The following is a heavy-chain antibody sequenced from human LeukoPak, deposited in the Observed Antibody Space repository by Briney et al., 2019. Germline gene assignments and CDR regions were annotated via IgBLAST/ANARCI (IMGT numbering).Heavy chain of an antibody. CDR2: IYTSGST. D-gene: IGHD6-19*01. CDR3: ARSSGWSPIPIPFDY. Sequence: SETLSLTCTVSGGSISSYYWSWIRQPAGKGLEWIGRIYTSGSTNYNPSLKSRVTISVDTSKNQFSLKLSSVTAADTAVYYCARSSGWSPIPIPFDYWGQGTLVTVSS. V-gene: IGHV4-4*07. J-gene: IGHJ4*02. CDR1: GGSISSYY.